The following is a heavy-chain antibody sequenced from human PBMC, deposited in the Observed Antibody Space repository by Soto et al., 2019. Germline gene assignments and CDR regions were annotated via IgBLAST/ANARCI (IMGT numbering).Heavy chain of an antibody. D-gene: IGHD3-10*01. Sequence: QVQLVESGGGVVQPGRSLRLSCAASGFTFSSYGMHWVRQAPGKGLEWVAVIWYDGSKKYDADSVKGRFTISRDNSKSTLYLQMNSLRAEDTAVYYCARDGITMVRGVIYWFDPWGQGTLVTVSS. J-gene: IGHJ5*02. CDR1: GFTFSSYG. CDR3: ARDGITMVRGVIYWFDP. V-gene: IGHV3-33*01. CDR2: IWYDGSKK.